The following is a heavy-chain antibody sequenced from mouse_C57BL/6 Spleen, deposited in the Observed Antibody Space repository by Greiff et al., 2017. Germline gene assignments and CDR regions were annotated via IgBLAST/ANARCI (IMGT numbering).Heavy chain of an antibody. D-gene: IGHD2-4*01. CDR3: TRDYDGYYYAMGY. V-gene: IGHV5-9-1*02. J-gene: IGHJ4*01. Sequence: EVQVVESGEGLVKPGGSLKLSCAASGFTFSSYAMSWVRQTPEKGLEWVAYISSGGDYIYYADTVKGRFTLSRDNARNTLYLQMSSLKSEDTAMYYCTRDYDGYYYAMGYWGQGTSVTVSS. CDR2: ISSGGDYI. CDR1: GFTFSSYA.